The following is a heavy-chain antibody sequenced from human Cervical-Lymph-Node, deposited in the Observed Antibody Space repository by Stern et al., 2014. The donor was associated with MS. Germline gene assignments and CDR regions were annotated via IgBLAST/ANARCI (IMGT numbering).Heavy chain of an antibody. Sequence: VQLVESGGGVVQPGKSLRLSCAASGFTFSTYGMHWVRQAPGKGLEWLAMISYDGNNKYHADSVKCRFTVSRDNSRNTLYLQMNSLTSEDTAVYYCAKANFHFDSWGQGTLVTVS. CDR3: AKANFHFDS. V-gene: IGHV3-30*18. D-gene: IGHD1-7*01. CDR2: ISYDGNNK. J-gene: IGHJ4*02. CDR1: GFTFSTYG.